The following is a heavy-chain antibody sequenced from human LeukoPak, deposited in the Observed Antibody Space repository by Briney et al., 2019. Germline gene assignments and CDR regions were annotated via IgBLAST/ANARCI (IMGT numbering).Heavy chain of an antibody. Sequence: PGEALKISCKGSGYIFTRYWIGWVRQMPGKGLEWMVVIYPSDSDTKYSPSFQGQVTISAYKSSSTAYLQWSSLKASDTAMYYCARGGRDGYSVPFDYWGQGTLVTVSS. CDR3: ARGGRDGYSVPFDY. V-gene: IGHV5-51*01. J-gene: IGHJ4*02. CDR1: GYIFTRYW. CDR2: IYPSDSDT. D-gene: IGHD5-24*01.